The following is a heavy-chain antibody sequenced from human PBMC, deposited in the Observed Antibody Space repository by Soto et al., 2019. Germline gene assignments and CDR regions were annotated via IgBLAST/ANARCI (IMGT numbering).Heavy chain of an antibody. J-gene: IGHJ6*02. V-gene: IGHV3-30-3*01. Sequence: QVQLVESGGGVVQPGRSLRLSCAASGFTFSSYAMHWVRQAPGKGLEWVAVISYDGSNKYYADSVKGRFTISRDNSKNPLYLQMNSLRAEDTAVYYCATKPDSSGGYYYYGMDVWGQGTTVTVSS. D-gene: IGHD6-19*01. CDR2: ISYDGSNK. CDR1: GFTFSSYA. CDR3: ATKPDSSGGYYYYGMDV.